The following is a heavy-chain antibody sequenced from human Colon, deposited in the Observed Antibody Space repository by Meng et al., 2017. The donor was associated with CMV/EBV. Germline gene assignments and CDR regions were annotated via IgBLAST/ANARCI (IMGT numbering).Heavy chain of an antibody. CDR2: INPKSGDT. V-gene: IGHV1-2*02. CDR3: ARDLWSGSSDYFDY. Sequence: QVQLVQSGGEVKKPWASVKGSCKASGYTVTGYYMHWVRQAPGQGLEWMGWINPKSGDTIYEQKFQGRVTMTRDTSISTVYMDLNSLRSDDTAVYFCARDLWSGSSDYFDYWGQGTLVTVSS. D-gene: IGHD3-3*01. J-gene: IGHJ4*02. CDR1: GYTVTGYY.